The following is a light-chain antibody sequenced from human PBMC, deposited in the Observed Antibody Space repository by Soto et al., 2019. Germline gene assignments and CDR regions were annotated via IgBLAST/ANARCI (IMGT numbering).Light chain of an antibody. CDR1: QTISTW. J-gene: IGKJ1*01. Sequence: GDRVTITCRASQTISTWLAWYQQKPGKAPKLLIYGASSLQSGVPSRFSGIGSGTEFTLTISSLQPDDFATYYCQQYNTYPWTFCQGTRVEIK. V-gene: IGKV1-5*01. CDR3: QQYNTYPWT. CDR2: GAS.